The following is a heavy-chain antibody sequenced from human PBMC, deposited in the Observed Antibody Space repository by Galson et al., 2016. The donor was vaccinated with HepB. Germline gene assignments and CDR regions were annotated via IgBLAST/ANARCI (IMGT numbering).Heavy chain of an antibody. CDR2: INPSESET. V-gene: IGHV5-51*01. CDR3: TRYSSGWTGEYSFDP. D-gene: IGHD6-19*01. Sequence: QSGAEVTKPGDSLKISSKGSGSNFSRYWIGWVRQMPGKGLEWMGLINPSESETKHKPSSQDQVTLSVDKSTTTAYLEWSSLKASDSGMYYWTRYSSGWTGEYSFDPWGQGTLVTVSS. J-gene: IGHJ5*02. CDR1: GSNFSRYW.